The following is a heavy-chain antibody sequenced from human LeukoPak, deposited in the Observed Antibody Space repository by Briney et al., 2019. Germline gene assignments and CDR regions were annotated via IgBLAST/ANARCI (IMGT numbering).Heavy chain of an antibody. CDR2: IYHSGST. J-gene: IGHJ4*02. CDR1: GYSISSGYY. D-gene: IGHD1-26*01. Sequence: PSETLSLTCTVSGYSISSGYYWGWIRQPPGKGLEWIGSIYHSGSTYYNPSLKSRVTISVDTSKNQFSLKLSSVTAADTAVYYCASQSMELLGPFDYWGQGTLVTVSS. V-gene: IGHV4-38-2*02. CDR3: ASQSMELLGPFDY.